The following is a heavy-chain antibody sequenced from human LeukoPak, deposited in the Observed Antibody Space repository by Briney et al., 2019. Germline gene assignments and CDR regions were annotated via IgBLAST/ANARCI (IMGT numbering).Heavy chain of an antibody. Sequence: SQTLSLTCTVSGGSISSGGYYWSWLRQHPGKGLEWIGYIYYSGSTYYNPSLRSRVTISVDTSKNQFSLKLSSVTAADTAVYYCASTTDLEGYYYYGMDVWGQGTTVTVSS. CDR3: ASTTDLEGYYYYGMDV. CDR1: GGSISSGGYY. CDR2: IYYSGST. J-gene: IGHJ6*02. D-gene: IGHD3-3*01. V-gene: IGHV4-31*03.